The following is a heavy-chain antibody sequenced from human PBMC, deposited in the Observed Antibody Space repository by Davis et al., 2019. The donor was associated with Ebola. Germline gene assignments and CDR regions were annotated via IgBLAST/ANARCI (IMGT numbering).Heavy chain of an antibody. CDR1: GGSISSSSYY. J-gene: IGHJ6*02. CDR2: IYYSGST. V-gene: IGHV4-39*01. Sequence: PSETLSLTCTVSGGSISSSSYYWGWIRQPPGKGLEWIGSIYYSGSTYYNPSLKSRVTISVDTSKNQFSLKLSSVTAADTAVYYCARLRQYYGGMDVWGQGTTVTVSS. D-gene: IGHD3-16*01. CDR3: ARLRQYYGGMDV.